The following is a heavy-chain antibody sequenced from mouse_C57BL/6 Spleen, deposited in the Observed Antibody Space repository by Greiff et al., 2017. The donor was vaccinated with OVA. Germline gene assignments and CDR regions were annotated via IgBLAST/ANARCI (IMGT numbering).Heavy chain of an antibody. CDR3: TTNGGYRDY. CDR2: IDPENGDT. D-gene: IGHD3-1*01. Sequence: VQLQQSGAELVRPGASVKLSCTASGFNIKDDYMHWVKQRPEQGLEWIGWIDPENGDTEYASKFQGKATITADTSSNTAYLQLSSLTSEDTAVYYCTTNGGYRDYWGQGTTLTVSS. CDR1: GFNIKDDY. V-gene: IGHV14-4*01. J-gene: IGHJ2*01.